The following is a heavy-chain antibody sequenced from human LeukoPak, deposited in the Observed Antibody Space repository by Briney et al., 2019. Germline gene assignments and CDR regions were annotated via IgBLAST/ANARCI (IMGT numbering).Heavy chain of an antibody. Sequence: ESGPTLVYPSETLSLTCTVSGGSVSSGPYYWSWIRQPPGRGLEWIGYIYYSGSTNYSPSLKRRVTISLDTSKNQFSLKLSSVTAADTAVYYCARDPGGHVDYWGLGTLVTVSS. CDR2: IYYSGST. CDR3: ARDPGGHVDY. D-gene: IGHD6-25*01. J-gene: IGHJ4*02. CDR1: GGSVSSGPYY. V-gene: IGHV4-61*01.